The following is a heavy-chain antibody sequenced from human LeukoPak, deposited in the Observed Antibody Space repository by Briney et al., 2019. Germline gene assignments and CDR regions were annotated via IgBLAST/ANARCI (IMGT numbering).Heavy chain of an antibody. J-gene: IGHJ6*02. CDR3: ARGWRYFDWFRGDYYYYGMDV. CDR2: IYYSGST. V-gene: IGHV4-30-4*01. CDR1: GGSIGSGDYY. Sequence: PSETLSLTCTVSGGSIGSGDYYWSWIRQPPGKGLEWIGYIYYSGSTYYNPSLKSRVTISVDTSKNQFSLKLSSVTAADTAVYYCARGWRYFDWFRGDYYYYGMDVWGQGTMVTVSS. D-gene: IGHD3-9*01.